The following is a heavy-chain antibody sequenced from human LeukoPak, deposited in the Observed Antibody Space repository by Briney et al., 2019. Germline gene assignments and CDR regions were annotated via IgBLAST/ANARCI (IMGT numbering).Heavy chain of an antibody. CDR2: IKQDGSEK. D-gene: IGHD3-22*01. J-gene: IGHJ4*02. CDR1: GFTFSSYW. V-gene: IGHV3-7*01. Sequence: GGSLRLSCAASGFTFSSYWMSWVHQAPGKGLELVANIKQDGSEKYYVDSVKGRFTISRDNAKNSLYLQMNSLRADDTAVYYCPRGYPGRYDSSGYYRPAVYWGQGTLVTVSS. CDR3: PRGYPGRYDSSGYYRPAVY.